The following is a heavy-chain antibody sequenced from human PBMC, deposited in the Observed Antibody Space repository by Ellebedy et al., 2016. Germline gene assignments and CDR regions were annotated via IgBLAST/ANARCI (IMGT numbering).Heavy chain of an antibody. Sequence: SQTLSLTCAVYGGSFSGYYWSWIRQPPGRGLEWIGEINHSGSTNYNPSLKSRVTISVDTSKNQFSLKLSSVTAADTAVYYCARGGTHSYGQGNWFDPWGQGTLVTVSS. D-gene: IGHD5-18*01. CDR2: INHSGST. CDR3: ARGGTHSYGQGNWFDP. CDR1: GGSFSGYY. J-gene: IGHJ5*02. V-gene: IGHV4-34*01.